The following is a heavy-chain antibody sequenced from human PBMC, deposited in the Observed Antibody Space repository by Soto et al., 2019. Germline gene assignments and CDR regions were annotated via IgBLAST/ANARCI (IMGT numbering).Heavy chain of an antibody. Sequence: QVQLVQSGAEVKKPGSSVKVSCKASGGSFSASAISWVRQAPGQGLEWMGGIIPMFGLANYAQKFQGRITITADKSTSTAYMEVSSLRSEDTAMYYCARDATGSFGYFDLWGRGTLVSGSS. V-gene: IGHV1-69*17. J-gene: IGHJ2*01. CDR3: ARDATGSFGYFDL. CDR1: GGSFSASA. CDR2: IIPMFGLA. D-gene: IGHD1-26*01.